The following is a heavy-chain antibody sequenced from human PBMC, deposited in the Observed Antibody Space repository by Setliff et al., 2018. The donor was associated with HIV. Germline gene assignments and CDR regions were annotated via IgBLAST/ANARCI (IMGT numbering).Heavy chain of an antibody. CDR3: ARSSAYYYDSSGYYTGDY. CDR2: ISAYNGNT. J-gene: IGHJ4*02. V-gene: IGHV1-18*01. D-gene: IGHD3-22*01. Sequence: ASVKVSCKASGYTFTSYGINWVRQAPGQGLEWMGWISAYNGNTNYAQKLQGRVTMTTDTSTSTAYMELRSLRSDDTAVYYCARSSAYYYDSSGYYTGDYWGQGTLVTVSS. CDR1: GYTFTSYG.